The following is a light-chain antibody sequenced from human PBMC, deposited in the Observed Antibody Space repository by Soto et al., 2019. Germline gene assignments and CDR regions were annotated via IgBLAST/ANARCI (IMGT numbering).Light chain of an antibody. CDR3: QSYDSRNVV. CDR1: SGSIASNY. J-gene: IGLJ2*01. V-gene: IGLV6-57*04. Sequence: NFMLTQPHSVSESPGKTVTISCTRSSGSIASNYVQWYQQRPGSAPTTVIYEDNQRPSGVPDRFSGSIDSSSNSASLTISGLQTEDEAEYYCQSYDSRNVVFGGGTKVTVL. CDR2: EDN.